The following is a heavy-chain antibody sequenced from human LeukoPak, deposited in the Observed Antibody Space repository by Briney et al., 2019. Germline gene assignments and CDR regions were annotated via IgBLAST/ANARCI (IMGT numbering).Heavy chain of an antibody. CDR2: IRSKANSYAT. CDR1: GFTFSSYW. D-gene: IGHD3-22*01. Sequence: PGGSLRLSCAASGFTFSSYWMHWVRQASGKGLEWVGRIRSKANSYATAYAASVKGRFTISRDDSKNTAYLQMNSLKTEDTAVYYCTRPAHDYDSSVVDWGQGTLVTVSS. CDR3: TRPAHDYDSSVVD. J-gene: IGHJ4*02. V-gene: IGHV3-73*01.